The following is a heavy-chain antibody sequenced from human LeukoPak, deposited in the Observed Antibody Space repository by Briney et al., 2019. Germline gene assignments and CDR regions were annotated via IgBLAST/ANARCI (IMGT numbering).Heavy chain of an antibody. CDR3: ARAQSRTHWDGFDI. Sequence: GASVKVSCRASGYSFTSYGISWVRQAPGRGLEWMGWISTDNGNTNCVQNLQGRVSMTRDTFTSTVYMELRSLRSDDTAVYYCARAQSRTHWDGFDIWGQGTMVTLPS. J-gene: IGHJ3*02. V-gene: IGHV1-18*01. CDR2: ISTDNGNT. CDR1: GYSFTSYG. D-gene: IGHD5-24*01.